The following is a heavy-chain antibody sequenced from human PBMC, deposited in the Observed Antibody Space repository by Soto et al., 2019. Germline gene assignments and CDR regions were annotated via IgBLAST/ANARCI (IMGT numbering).Heavy chain of an antibody. D-gene: IGHD3-22*01. CDR2: ISYDGGNK. CDR1: GFSFSSHG. V-gene: IGHV3-30*03. CDR3: ARDPSGGDYWAGFQY. Sequence: QVQLVESGGGVVQPGRSLTLSCLVSGFSFSSHGMHWIRQAPGKGLEWLAVISYDGGNKNYADSGKDRFTISRDNSKNRVFLQINSLRPEDTAVYFCARDPSGGDYWAGFQYWGQGTLVIVSS. J-gene: IGHJ4*02.